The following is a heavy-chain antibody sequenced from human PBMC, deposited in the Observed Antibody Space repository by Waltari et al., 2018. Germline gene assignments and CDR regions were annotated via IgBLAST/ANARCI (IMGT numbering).Heavy chain of an antibody. CDR2: INHSGST. Sequence: QVQLQQWGAGLLKPSETLSLTCAVYGGSFSGYYWSWIRQPPGKGLEWIGEINHSGSTNYNPSLKSRVTISVDTSKNQFSLKLSSVTAADTAVYYCARTGSSGYYPTQYFQHWGQGTLVTVSS. CDR1: GGSFSGYY. D-gene: IGHD3-22*01. CDR3: ARTGSSGYYPTQYFQH. J-gene: IGHJ1*01. V-gene: IGHV4-34*01.